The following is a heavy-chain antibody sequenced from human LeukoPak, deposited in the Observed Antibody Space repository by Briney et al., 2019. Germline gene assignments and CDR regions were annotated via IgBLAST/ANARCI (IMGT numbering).Heavy chain of an antibody. J-gene: IGHJ4*02. Sequence: SETLSLTCTVSGGSISSSSYYWGWIRQPPGKGLEWIGSIYYSGSTYYNPSLKSRVTISVDTSKSQFSLKLSSVTAADTAVYYCARRHGSGSYYLGLYYFDYWGQGTLVTVSS. CDR1: GGSISSSSYY. CDR2: IYYSGST. V-gene: IGHV4-39*07. CDR3: ARRHGSGSYYLGLYYFDY. D-gene: IGHD3-10*01.